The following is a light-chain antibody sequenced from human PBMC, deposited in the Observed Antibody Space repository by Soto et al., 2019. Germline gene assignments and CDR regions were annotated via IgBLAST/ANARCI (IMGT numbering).Light chain of an antibody. Sequence: DIQMTQSPSSLSASVGDRVTITCRASQSISTYLNWYQQKPGKAPKFLIYAASNLQSGVPSRFSASGSGTDFTLTISSLQPEDFATYYCQQSYSTPPYTFGQGTKLEIK. CDR3: QQSYSTPPYT. J-gene: IGKJ2*01. CDR1: QSISTY. CDR2: AAS. V-gene: IGKV1-39*01.